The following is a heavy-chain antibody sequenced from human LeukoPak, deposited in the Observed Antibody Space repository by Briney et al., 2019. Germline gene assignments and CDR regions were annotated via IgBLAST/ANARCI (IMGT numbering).Heavy chain of an antibody. CDR2: IYYSGST. CDR1: GGSISSYY. J-gene: IGHJ4*02. Sequence: SETLSLTCTVSGGSISSYYWSWTRQPPGKGLEWIGHIYYSGSTNYNPSLKSRVTISLDTSKNQFSLNLRSVTAADTAVYSCARQGDSGRSYDYWGQGTLVTVSS. D-gene: IGHD3-22*01. CDR3: ARQGDSGRSYDY. V-gene: IGHV4-59*08.